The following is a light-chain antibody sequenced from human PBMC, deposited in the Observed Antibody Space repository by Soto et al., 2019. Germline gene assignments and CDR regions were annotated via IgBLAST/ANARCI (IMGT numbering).Light chain of an antibody. CDR2: LGS. V-gene: IGKV2-28*01. J-gene: IGKJ5*01. CDR3: MQALQTSIT. Sequence: DIVMTQSPLSLPVTPGEPASISCRSSQSLLHSNGYNYLDWYLQKPGQSPQLLIYLGSNRASGVPDRFRGSGSGTDFTLKISRVEAEDVGVYYCMQALQTSITFGQGTRLEIK. CDR1: QSLLHSNGYNY.